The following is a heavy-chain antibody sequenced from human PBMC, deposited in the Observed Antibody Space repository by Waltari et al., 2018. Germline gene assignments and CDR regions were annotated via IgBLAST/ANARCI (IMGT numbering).Heavy chain of an antibody. V-gene: IGHV3-33*01. CDR2: GWYYGSDQ. J-gene: IGHJ3*01. D-gene: IGHD2-8*01. CDR1: GFIFGDHG. CDR3: VRKKAVLMDAFDL. Sequence: QMRLVESGGGVVQPGRSLSLSCAASGFIFGDHGMHWVRQAPGKGMQEGASGWYYGSDQKYADSGKGRFTISRDNGKNTLNLQMSGLRVEDTALYYCVRKKAVLMDAFDLWGQGTMVTVSS.